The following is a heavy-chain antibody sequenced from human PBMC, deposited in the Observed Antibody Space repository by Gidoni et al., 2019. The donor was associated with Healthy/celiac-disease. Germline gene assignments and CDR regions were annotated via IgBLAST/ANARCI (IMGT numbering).Heavy chain of an antibody. D-gene: IGHD2-2*01. CDR3: ARDSPDYCSSTSCSEYYFDY. CDR1: GGTFSRYA. CDR2: IIPIFGTA. J-gene: IGHJ4*02. Sequence: QVQLVQSGAEVKKPGSSVKLSCKASGGTFSRYAISWVRQAPGQGLEWMGGIIPIFGTANYAQKFQGRVTITADESTSTAYMELSSLRSEDTAVYYCARDSPDYCSSTSCSEYYFDYWGQGTLVTVSS. V-gene: IGHV1-69*01.